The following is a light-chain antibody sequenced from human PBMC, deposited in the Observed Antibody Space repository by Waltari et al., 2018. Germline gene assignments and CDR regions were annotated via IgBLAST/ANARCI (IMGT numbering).Light chain of an antibody. CDR1: DVGRYKY. V-gene: IGLV2-8*01. CDR2: DVN. J-gene: IGLJ2*01. Sequence: DVGRYKYVSWYQQLPGEAPKLIIFDVNRRSSGIPDRFSGSKSGNTASLTVSGLQSEDEATYYCASYAGYNNLDVLFGGGTKLTVL. CDR3: ASYAGYNNLDVL.